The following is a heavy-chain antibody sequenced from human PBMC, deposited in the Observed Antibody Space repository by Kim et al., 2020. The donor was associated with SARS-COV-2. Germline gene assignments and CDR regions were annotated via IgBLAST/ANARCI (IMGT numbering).Heavy chain of an antibody. CDR3: AKVLAWNYVSVMDY. CDR2: ISYDGSNK. D-gene: IGHD1-7*01. V-gene: IGHV3-30*18. Sequence: GGSLRLSCAASGFTFSSYGMHWVRQAPGKGLEWVAVISYDGSNKYYADSVKGRFTISRDNSKNTLYLQMNSLRAEDTAVYYCAKVLAWNYVSVMDYWGQGTLVTVSS. J-gene: IGHJ4*02. CDR1: GFTFSSYG.